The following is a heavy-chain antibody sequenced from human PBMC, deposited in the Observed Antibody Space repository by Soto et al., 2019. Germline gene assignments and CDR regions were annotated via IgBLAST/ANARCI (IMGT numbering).Heavy chain of an antibody. Sequence: ASVKVSCKASGYTFTSYGISSVRQAPGQGLEWMGWISAYNGNTNYAQKLQGRVTMTTDTSTSTAYMELRSLRSDDTAVYYCARDLPDYSNYGGYYYGMDVWGQGTTVTVSS. D-gene: IGHD4-4*01. J-gene: IGHJ6*02. CDR2: ISAYNGNT. CDR1: GYTFTSYG. V-gene: IGHV1-18*01. CDR3: ARDLPDYSNYGGYYYGMDV.